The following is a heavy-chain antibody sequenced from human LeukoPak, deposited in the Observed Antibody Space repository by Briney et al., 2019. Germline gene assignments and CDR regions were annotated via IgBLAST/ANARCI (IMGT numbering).Heavy chain of an antibody. J-gene: IGHJ6*02. CDR3: AKAASSSWPSYYYGMDV. CDR2: ITGSGGNT. V-gene: IGHV3-23*01. Sequence: GGSLKLSCAASGFIFSSYSMSWVRQAPGRGLEWVSVITGSGGNTYYADSVKGRFTISKDNSKNTVYLQMSSLRVDDTAVYYCAKAASSSWPSYYYGMDVWGQGTTVTVSS. D-gene: IGHD6-13*01. CDR1: GFIFSSYS.